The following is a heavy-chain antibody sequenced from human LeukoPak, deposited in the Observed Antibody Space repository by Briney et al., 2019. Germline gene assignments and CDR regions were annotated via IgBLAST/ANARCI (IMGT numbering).Heavy chain of an antibody. Sequence: SETLSLTCTVSGGSISSHYWSWIRQPPGKGLEWIAYIFYSGSTNYNPSLRNRVTISVDTSKNQFSLKLNSVTAADTAVYYCATGRAAAGQYYFDYWGQGTLVTVSS. CDR2: IFYSGST. CDR1: GGSISSHY. D-gene: IGHD6-13*01. CDR3: ATGRAAAGQYYFDY. J-gene: IGHJ4*02. V-gene: IGHV4-59*08.